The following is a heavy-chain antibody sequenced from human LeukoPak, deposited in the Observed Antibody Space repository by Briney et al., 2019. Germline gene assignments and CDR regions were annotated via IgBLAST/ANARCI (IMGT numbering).Heavy chain of an antibody. CDR2: IIPIFGTA. CDR1: GGTFSSYA. J-gene: IGHJ3*02. D-gene: IGHD2-21*02. CDR3: ASRVLGIVVVTAIAPWAFDI. Sequence: ASVKVSCKASGGTFSSYAISWVRQAPGQGLEWMGGIIPIFGTANYAQKFQGRVTVTADESTSTAYMELSSLRSEDTAVYYCASRVLGIVVVTAIAPWAFDIWGQGTMVTVSS. V-gene: IGHV1-69*13.